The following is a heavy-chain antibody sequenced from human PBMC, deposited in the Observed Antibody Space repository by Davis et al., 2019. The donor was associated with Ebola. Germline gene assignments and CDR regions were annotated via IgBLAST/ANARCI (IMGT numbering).Heavy chain of an antibody. Sequence: MPSETLSLTCTVSGGSISSYYWSWIRQPPGKGLEWIGNIYSSGSTNYNPSLKSRVTISVDTSKNQFSLKLSSVTAADTAVYYCARYSPYSYGLDYWGQGTLVTVSS. CDR2: IYSSGST. CDR1: GGSISSYY. V-gene: IGHV4-59*08. J-gene: IGHJ4*02. CDR3: ARYSPYSYGLDY. D-gene: IGHD5-18*01.